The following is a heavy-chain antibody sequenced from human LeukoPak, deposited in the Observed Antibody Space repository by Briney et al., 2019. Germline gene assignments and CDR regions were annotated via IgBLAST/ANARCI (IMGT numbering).Heavy chain of an antibody. CDR1: GGSISSYY. CDR3: AGSYYRTPYYYYGMDV. Sequence: PSETLSLTCTVSGGSISSYYWSWIRQPPGKGLEWLGYIYYSGSTNYNPSLKSRVTISVDTSKNQFSLKLSSVTAADTAVYYCAGSYYRTPYYYYGMDVWGQGTTVTVSS. V-gene: IGHV4-59*08. D-gene: IGHD3-10*01. J-gene: IGHJ6*02. CDR2: IYYSGST.